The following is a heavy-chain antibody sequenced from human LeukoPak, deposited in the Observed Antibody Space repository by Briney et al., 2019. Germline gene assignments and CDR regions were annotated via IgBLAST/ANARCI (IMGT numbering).Heavy chain of an antibody. V-gene: IGHV5-51*01. CDR3: ARATVGGSGVLGFDP. J-gene: IGHJ5*02. CDR2: IYPGDSDT. D-gene: IGHD3-3*01. Sequence: KRGESLKISCKGSGYSFTSYWIGWVRQMPGKGLEWMGIIYPGDSDTRYSPSFQGQVTISADKSISTAYLQWSSLKASDTAMYYCARATVGGSGVLGFDPWGQGTLVTVSS. CDR1: GYSFTSYW.